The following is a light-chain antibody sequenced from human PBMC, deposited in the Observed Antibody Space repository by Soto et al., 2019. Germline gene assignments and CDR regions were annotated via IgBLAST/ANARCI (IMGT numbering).Light chain of an antibody. Sequence: DIQMTQSPSSLSASVGDRVSITCRASQSISGYLNWYQKKSGQAPKLLMYAASTLQSRVPSRFSGSGSGTDFTLTISSLQPEDSATYFCQQSYTMPWTFGQGTKVEIK. V-gene: IGKV1-39*01. CDR2: AAS. J-gene: IGKJ1*01. CDR3: QQSYTMPWT. CDR1: QSISGY.